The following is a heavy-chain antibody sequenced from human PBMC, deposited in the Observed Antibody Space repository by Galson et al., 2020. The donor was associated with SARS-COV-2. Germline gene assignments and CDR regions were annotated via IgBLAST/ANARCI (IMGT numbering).Heavy chain of an antibody. Sequence: ASVKVSCKASGYTFSNYAMHWVRQAPGQRLEWMGWSSAENGNTKYSQELQRRVTITSDTSASTAYMEVSSLSSEDMAVYYCARSGLGSYSGSPLGGFGCWCQGTLVGVSS. V-gene: IGHV1-3*02. CDR3: ARSGLGSYSGSPLGGFGC. CDR1: GYTFSNYA. D-gene: IGHD1-26*01. J-gene: IGHJ4*02. CDR2: SSAENGNT.